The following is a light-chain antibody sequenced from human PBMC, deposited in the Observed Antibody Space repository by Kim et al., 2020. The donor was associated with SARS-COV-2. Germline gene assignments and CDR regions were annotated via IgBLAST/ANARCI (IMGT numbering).Light chain of an antibody. V-gene: IGLV3-9*01. J-gene: IGLJ3*02. CDR2: RDF. Sequence: SVDLGQTAKINCGGDNIGDKNVHWYQQKPDQAPVLVIYRDFNRPSGIPERFSGSNSGNTATLTISRAQAGDEADYYCQVWDTTSAVFGGGTQLTVL. CDR3: QVWDTTSAV. CDR1: NIGDKN.